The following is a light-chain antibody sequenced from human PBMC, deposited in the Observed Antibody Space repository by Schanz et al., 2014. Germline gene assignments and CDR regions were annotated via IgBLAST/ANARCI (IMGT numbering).Light chain of an antibody. J-gene: IGLJ3*02. V-gene: IGLV2-8*01. CDR1: SSDVGGFNY. CDR3: SSYAGNNNLM. CDR2: EAT. Sequence: QSALTQPPSASGSPGQSVTISCTRTSSDVGGFNYVSWYQQHPGKAPKLMIYEATRRPSGVPDRFSGSKSGNTASLTVSGLQAEDEADYYCSSYAGNNNLMFGGGTKLTVL.